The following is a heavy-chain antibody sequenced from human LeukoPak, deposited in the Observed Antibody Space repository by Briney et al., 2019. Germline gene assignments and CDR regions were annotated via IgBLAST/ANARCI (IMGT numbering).Heavy chain of an antibody. V-gene: IGHV3-74*01. J-gene: IGHJ5*02. CDR1: GFIFSGYW. D-gene: IGHD3-3*01. CDR3: TKSDWFDP. Sequence: PGGSLRLSCAAPGFIFSGYWMHWVRQAPGKGLVWLSRIKNDGSITSYADSVKGRFTISRDNAKNTLYLQMNSLRVEDTAVYYCTKSDWFDPWGQGTLVTVSS. CDR2: IKNDGSIT.